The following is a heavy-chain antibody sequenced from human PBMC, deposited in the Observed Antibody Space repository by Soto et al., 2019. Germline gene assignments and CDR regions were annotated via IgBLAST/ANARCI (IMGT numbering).Heavy chain of an antibody. CDR3: ARDRVEMATIRMFDY. J-gene: IGHJ4*02. V-gene: IGHV1-18*04. CDR1: GYTFTSYG. D-gene: IGHD5-12*01. Sequence: QVQLVQSGAEVKKPGASVKVSCKASGYTFTSYGISWVRQAPGQGLEWMGWISAYYGNTNYAQSLQGRVTMTTDTSTNTAFMELRSLRSDDTAVYYCARDRVEMATIRMFDYWGQGTLVTVSS. CDR2: ISAYYGNT.